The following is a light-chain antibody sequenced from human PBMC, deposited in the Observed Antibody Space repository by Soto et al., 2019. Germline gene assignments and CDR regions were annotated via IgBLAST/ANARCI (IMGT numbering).Light chain of an antibody. CDR2: AAS. CDR1: QFISNY. Sequence: DIQMTQSPSSLSASVGDRVTFTCRASQFISNYLNWYQQKPGKAPKLLIYAASHLRSGVPSRFSGSASGTDFTLSISRLQPEDFATYCCQQSYSASTFGQGTRLEIK. V-gene: IGKV1-39*01. CDR3: QQSYSAST. J-gene: IGKJ2*01.